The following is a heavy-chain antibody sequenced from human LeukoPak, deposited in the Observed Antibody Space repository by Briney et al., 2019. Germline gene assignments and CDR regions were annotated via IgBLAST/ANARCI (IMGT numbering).Heavy chain of an antibody. Sequence: PEGSLRLSCATSGFTFSTSAMSWVRQAPGKGLAWVSTISGSGGGTYYADSVKGRFTISRDNSKNTLYLQMNSLRAEDTAVFYCAKLFYSSGMYHFDYWGQGTLVTVSS. CDR2: ISGSGGGT. V-gene: IGHV3-23*01. CDR1: GFTFSTSA. D-gene: IGHD3-10*01. J-gene: IGHJ4*02. CDR3: AKLFYSSGMYHFDY.